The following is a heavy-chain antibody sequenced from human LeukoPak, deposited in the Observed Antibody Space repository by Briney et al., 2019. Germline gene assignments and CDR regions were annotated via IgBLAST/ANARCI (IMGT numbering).Heavy chain of an antibody. CDR2: VNPADSDT. D-gene: IGHD6-13*01. Sequence: GEPLRISCKGSGYSFTSYWIAWLRQMPGKGLRWMGIVNPADSDTKYSPSFEGQVTISVDKSISTAYLQWSSLQASDSAIYYCATVPRIPAVGNTEYFQYWGQGTLVTVSS. V-gene: IGHV5-51*01. CDR3: ATVPRIPAVGNTEYFQY. J-gene: IGHJ1*01. CDR1: GYSFTSYW.